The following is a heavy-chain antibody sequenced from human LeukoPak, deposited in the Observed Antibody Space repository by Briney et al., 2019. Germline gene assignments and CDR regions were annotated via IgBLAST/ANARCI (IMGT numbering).Heavy chain of an antibody. J-gene: IGHJ4*02. CDR3: ARVTMVRGVTRLSDY. CDR1: GYTFTSYG. Sequence: GASVKVSGKASGYTFTSYGISWVRQAPGQGLEWMGWISAYNGNTNYAQKLQGRVTMTTDTSTSTAYMELRSLRSDDTAVYYCARVTMVRGVTRLSDYWGQGTLVTVSS. D-gene: IGHD3-10*01. V-gene: IGHV1-18*01. CDR2: ISAYNGNT.